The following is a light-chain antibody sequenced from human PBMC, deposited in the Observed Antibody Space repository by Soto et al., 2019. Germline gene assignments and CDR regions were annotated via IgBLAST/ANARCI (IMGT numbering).Light chain of an antibody. Sequence: EIVLTQSPGTLYLSPGERATLSCRASQIVSSSYLAWYQQKPGQAPRLLIYGASSRATGIQDRFSGSGSGTDFTLTISRLEPEDFAVDYCQQYGSSPQYTFGQGTKLEIK. CDR3: QQYGSSPQYT. CDR1: QIVSSSY. J-gene: IGKJ2*01. V-gene: IGKV3-20*01. CDR2: GAS.